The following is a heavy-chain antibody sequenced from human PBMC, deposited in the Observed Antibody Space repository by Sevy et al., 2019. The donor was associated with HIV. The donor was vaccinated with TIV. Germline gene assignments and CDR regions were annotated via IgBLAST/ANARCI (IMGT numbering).Heavy chain of an antibody. CDR2: ISSSSSYI. D-gene: IGHD3-22*01. CDR3: ARDAITMDYYDSSGYYTLDGFDI. Sequence: GGSLRLSCAASGFTFSSYSMNWVRQAPGKGLEWVSSISSSSSYIYYADSVKGRFTISRDNAKNSLYLEMNSLRAEDTAVYYCARDAITMDYYDSSGYYTLDGFDIWGQGTMVTVSS. CDR1: GFTFSSYS. V-gene: IGHV3-21*03. J-gene: IGHJ3*02.